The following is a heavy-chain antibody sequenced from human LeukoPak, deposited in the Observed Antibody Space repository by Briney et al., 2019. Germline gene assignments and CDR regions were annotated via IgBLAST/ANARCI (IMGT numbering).Heavy chain of an antibody. CDR3: AKETSSSFDY. CDR2: ISNSGGST. J-gene: IGHJ4*02. V-gene: IGHV3-23*01. D-gene: IGHD6-6*01. CDR1: GFTFSSYA. Sequence: RGSLRLSCAASGFTFSSYAMNWVRQAPGKGLEWVSGISNSGGSTYYADSVKGRFTISRDNSKNTLYLQMNSLRAEDTAVYYCAKETSSSFDYWGQGTLVTVSS.